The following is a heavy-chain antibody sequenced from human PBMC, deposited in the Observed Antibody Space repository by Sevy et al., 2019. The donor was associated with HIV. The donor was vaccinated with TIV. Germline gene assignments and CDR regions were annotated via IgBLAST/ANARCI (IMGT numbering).Heavy chain of an antibody. V-gene: IGHV3-30*03. CDR2: ISYDGSHK. Sequence: GGSLRLSCAASAFTFSTYAMHWVRQAPGKGLEWVAVISYDGSHKYYADSVKGRFTISRDDSKSSLYLQMNTLRAEDTALYYCARDAGYSVNWYPRFDPWGQGTLVTVS. CDR3: ARDAGYSVNWYPRFDP. D-gene: IGHD6-13*01. J-gene: IGHJ5*02. CDR1: AFTFSTYA.